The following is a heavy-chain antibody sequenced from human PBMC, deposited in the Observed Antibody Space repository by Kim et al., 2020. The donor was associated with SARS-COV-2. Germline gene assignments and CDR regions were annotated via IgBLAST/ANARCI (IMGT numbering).Heavy chain of an antibody. Sequence: SETLSLTCTVSGGSISSGGYYWSWIRQHPGKGLEWIGYIYYSGSTYYNPSLKSRVTISVDTSKNQFSLKLSSVTAADTAVYYCARAHSWGWLAALGAVDYWGQGTLVTVSS. CDR1: GGSISSGGYY. V-gene: IGHV4-31*03. D-gene: IGHD1-26*01. CDR3: ARAHSWGWLAALGAVDY. CDR2: IYYSGST. J-gene: IGHJ4*02.